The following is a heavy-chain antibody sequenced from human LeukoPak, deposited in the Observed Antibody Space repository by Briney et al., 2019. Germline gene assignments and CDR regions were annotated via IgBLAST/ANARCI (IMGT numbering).Heavy chain of an antibody. CDR3: ARWGWLQSVFDY. CDR1: GGSLRGYY. Sequence: PSETLSLTCAVYGGSLRGYYWSCIRQPPGKGLEWIGEINHSGSTNCNPSLKSRVTISVDTSKNQFSLKLSSVTAADTAVYYCARWGWLQSVFDYWGQGTLVTVSS. J-gene: IGHJ4*02. CDR2: INHSGST. V-gene: IGHV4-34*01. D-gene: IGHD5-24*01.